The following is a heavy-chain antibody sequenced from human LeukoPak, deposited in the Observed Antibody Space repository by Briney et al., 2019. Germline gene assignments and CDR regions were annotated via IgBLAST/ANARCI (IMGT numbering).Heavy chain of an antibody. V-gene: IGHV3-23*01. Sequence: GGSLRLSCAASGLTFSSYAMSWVRQAPGKGLEWVSGISGSGGRTNYADSVKGRFTISRDNSKNTLYLLMNSLRAEDTAVYYCAKDEDGGYFDYWGQGTLVTVSS. D-gene: IGHD4-23*01. CDR2: ISGSGGRT. CDR1: GLTFSSYA. CDR3: AKDEDGGYFDY. J-gene: IGHJ4*02.